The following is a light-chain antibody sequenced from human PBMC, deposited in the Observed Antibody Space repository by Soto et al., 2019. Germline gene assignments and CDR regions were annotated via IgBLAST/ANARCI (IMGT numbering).Light chain of an antibody. J-gene: IGKJ4*01. V-gene: IGKV3D-15*01. CDR3: QQYIRWPLT. CDR2: DAS. Sequence: EMVVTQSPAPLSVSPGERVTLSCRTSQDVSSKLAWYQQKPGQPPSLLIYDASTRATGTPARFSGSGSGTEFTLAVSSLQSEDYALYFCQQYIRWPLTFGGGTKVEIK. CDR1: QDVSSK.